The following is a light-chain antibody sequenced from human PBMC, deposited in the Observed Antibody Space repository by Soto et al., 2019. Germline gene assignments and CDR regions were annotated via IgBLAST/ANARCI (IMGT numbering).Light chain of an antibody. CDR1: QSVTSSY. V-gene: IGKV3-20*01. CDR2: RAS. CDR3: QQYGSSPWT. Sequence: EIVLTQSPGTLSLYPGEIATLSCRASQSVTSSYIAWYQQKPGQAPRRLMYRASTRATGIPDRFSGSGSGTDFTLIISRLEPEDFAVYHCQQYGSSPWTFGQGTKVEIK. J-gene: IGKJ1*01.